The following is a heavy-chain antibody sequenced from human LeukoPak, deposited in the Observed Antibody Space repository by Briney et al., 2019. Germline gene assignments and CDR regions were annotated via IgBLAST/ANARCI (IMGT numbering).Heavy chain of an antibody. J-gene: IGHJ2*01. CDR1: GGSISSSSYY. CDR3: ARSLYFITMIDTDWYFDL. Sequence: SETLSLTCTVSGGSISSSSYYWGWIRRPPGKGLEWIGSIYYSGSTYYNPSLKSRVTISVDTSKNQFSLKLSSVTAADTAVYYCARSLYFITMIDTDWYFDLWGRGTLVTVSS. CDR2: IYYSGST. V-gene: IGHV4-39*01. D-gene: IGHD3-22*01.